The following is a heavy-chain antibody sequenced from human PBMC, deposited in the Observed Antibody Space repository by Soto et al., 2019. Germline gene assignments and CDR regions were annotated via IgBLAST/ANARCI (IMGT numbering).Heavy chain of an antibody. CDR3: AKRHTTVPTPANYFDY. CDR2: FVSSTGST. V-gene: IGHV3-23*01. Sequence: GVSLRLSCAASGFTFSTYTMNWVRQAPGKGLEWISTFVSSTGSTFYAESVEGRFTISKDDSKNTLYLQMNSLRAEDTAVYYCAKRHTTVPTPANYFDYWGQGT. D-gene: IGHD1-1*01. J-gene: IGHJ4*02. CDR1: GFTFSTYT.